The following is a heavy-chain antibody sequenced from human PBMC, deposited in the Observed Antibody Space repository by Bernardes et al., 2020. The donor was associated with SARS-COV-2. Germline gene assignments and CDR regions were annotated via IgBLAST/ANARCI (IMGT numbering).Heavy chain of an antibody. J-gene: IGHJ4*02. CDR1: GYTFTSYD. CDR2: MTPTSGTT. V-gene: IGHV1-8*01. Sequence: AAGKDSCKASGYTFTSYDITWVRQATGQGLEWMGWMTPTSGTTGYAQKFQGRVTMTRNTSISTAYMELSSLRSEDTAVYYCARGGKFYSSGWYGYWGKGTLVNVSS. D-gene: IGHD6-19*01. CDR3: ARGGKFYSSGWYGY.